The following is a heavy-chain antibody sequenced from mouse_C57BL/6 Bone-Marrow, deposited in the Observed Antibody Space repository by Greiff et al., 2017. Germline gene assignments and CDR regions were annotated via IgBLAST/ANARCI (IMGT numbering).Heavy chain of an antibody. CDR2: ISNLAYSI. Sequence: EVMLVESGGGLVQPGGSLKLSCAASGFTFSDYGMAWVRQAPRKGPEWVAFISNLAYSIYYADTVTGRFTISRENAKNTLYLEMISLRSDDTAMYYCARHPYGRSPWYFDVWGTGTTVTVSS. J-gene: IGHJ1*03. CDR1: GFTFSDYG. D-gene: IGHD1-1*01. V-gene: IGHV5-15*04. CDR3: ARHPYGRSPWYFDV.